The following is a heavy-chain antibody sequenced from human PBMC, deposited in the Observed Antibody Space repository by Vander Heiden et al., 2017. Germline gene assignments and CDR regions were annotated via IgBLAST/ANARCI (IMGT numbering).Heavy chain of an antibody. D-gene: IGHD3-10*01. Sequence: QLQLQESSPGLVKPSETLSLTCTVYGGSISSSRYYWGWIRQPPGKGLEWIGSIYYSGSTYYNPSLKSRVTISVDTSKNQFSLKLSSVTAADTAVYYCARSGSGIHDYWGQGTLVTVSS. J-gene: IGHJ4*02. CDR1: GGSISSSRYY. CDR3: ARSGSGIHDY. V-gene: IGHV4-39*01. CDR2: IYYSGST.